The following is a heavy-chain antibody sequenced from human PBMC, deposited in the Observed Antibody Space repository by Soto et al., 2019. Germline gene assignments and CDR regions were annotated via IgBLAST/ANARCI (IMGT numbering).Heavy chain of an antibody. D-gene: IGHD3-9*01. Sequence: ASETLSLTCTVSGGSISGYYWSWIRQPPGKRLEWIGYIDYYGSTNYNPSLKSRVTISVDTSKKQFSLNLGSVTAADTAIYYCARYFDLPSGFAIWGQGTMVTV. CDR1: GGSISGYY. V-gene: IGHV4-59*01. CDR2: IDYYGST. CDR3: ARYFDLPSGFAI. J-gene: IGHJ3*02.